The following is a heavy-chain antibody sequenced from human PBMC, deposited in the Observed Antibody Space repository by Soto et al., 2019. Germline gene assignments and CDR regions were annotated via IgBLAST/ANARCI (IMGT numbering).Heavy chain of an antibody. CDR2: IYWDDDK. Sequence: QITLKESGPALVKPTQTLTLTCTFSGFSLTTSGVGVGWIRQPPGKALEWLALIYWDDDKRYCPSLRSRLTITKDTSRNQVVLTMTNMDHVDTATYFCAHSLTLNTDWNYGRFDYWGQGALVTVSS. J-gene: IGHJ4*02. D-gene: IGHD1-7*01. CDR1: GFSLTTSGVG. V-gene: IGHV2-5*02. CDR3: AHSLTLNTDWNYGRFDY.